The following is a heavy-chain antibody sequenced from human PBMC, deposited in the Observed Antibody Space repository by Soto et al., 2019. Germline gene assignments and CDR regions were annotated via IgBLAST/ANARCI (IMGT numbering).Heavy chain of an antibody. CDR3: ARDSIPKGNWNDDAFDI. CDR1: GFTFSSYG. CDR2: IWYDGSNK. Sequence: GGSLRLSCAASGFTFSSYGMHWVRQAPGKGLEWVAVIWYDGSNKYYADSVKGRFTISRDNSKNTLYLQMNSLRAEDTAVYYCARDSIPKGNWNDDAFDIWGQGTMVTVSS. V-gene: IGHV3-33*01. D-gene: IGHD1-20*01. J-gene: IGHJ3*02.